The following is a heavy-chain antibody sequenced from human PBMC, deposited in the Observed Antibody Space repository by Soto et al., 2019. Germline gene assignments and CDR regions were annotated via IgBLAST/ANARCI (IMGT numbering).Heavy chain of an antibody. CDR2: IHYSGST. D-gene: IGHD3-22*01. Sequence: SETLSLTCTVSGASISSSSYYWGWIRQPPGKGLEWIGSIHYSGSTYYNPSLNSRVTISVDTSKNQFSLNLSSVTAADTAVYYCARLKVVTGTLSQHWGQGTLVTVSS. CDR1: GASISSSSYY. J-gene: IGHJ1*01. V-gene: IGHV4-39*01. CDR3: ARLKVVTGTLSQH.